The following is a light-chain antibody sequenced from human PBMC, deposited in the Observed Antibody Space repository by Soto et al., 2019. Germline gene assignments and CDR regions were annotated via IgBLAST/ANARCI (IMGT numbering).Light chain of an antibody. CDR2: SNN. V-gene: IGLV1-44*01. Sequence: QSVLTQPPSASGTPGQRVTISCSGSSSNIGSNTVNWYQHLPGTAPKLLIYSNNQRPSGVPDRFSGSKSGTSASLAIRGLQSEDEADYYCAAWDDSLNGVVFGGGTKVTVL. CDR3: AAWDDSLNGVV. CDR1: SSNIGSNT. J-gene: IGLJ2*01.